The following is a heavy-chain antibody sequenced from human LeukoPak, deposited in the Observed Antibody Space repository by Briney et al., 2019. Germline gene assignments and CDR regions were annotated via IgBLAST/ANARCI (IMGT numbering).Heavy chain of an antibody. Sequence: GGSLRLSCAASGFTVSSNYMSWVRQAPGKGLEWVSAISGSGGSTYYADSVKGRFTISRDNSKNTLYLQMNSLRAEDTAVYYCAKAAGGLHCDILTGYYTPYYYYYMDVWGKGTTVTISS. J-gene: IGHJ6*03. CDR3: AKAAGGLHCDILTGYYTPYYYYYMDV. V-gene: IGHV3-23*01. CDR2: ISGSGGST. CDR1: GFTVSSNY. D-gene: IGHD3-9*01.